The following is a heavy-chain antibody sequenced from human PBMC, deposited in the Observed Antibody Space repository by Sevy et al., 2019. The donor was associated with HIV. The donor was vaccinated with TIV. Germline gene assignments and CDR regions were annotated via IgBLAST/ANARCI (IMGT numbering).Heavy chain of an antibody. CDR3: ARTTGTGRTYYYYGMDV. Sequence: ASLKVSCKASGGTFSSYAISWVRQAPGQGLEWMGGIIPIFGTANYAQKFQGRVTITADESTSTAYMELSSLRSEDTAVYYCARTTGTGRTYYYYGMDVWGQGTTVTVSS. CDR2: IIPIFGTA. V-gene: IGHV1-69*13. J-gene: IGHJ6*02. CDR1: GGTFSSYA. D-gene: IGHD1-1*01.